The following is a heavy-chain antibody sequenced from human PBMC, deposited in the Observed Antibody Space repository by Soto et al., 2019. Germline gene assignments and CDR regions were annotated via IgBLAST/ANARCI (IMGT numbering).Heavy chain of an antibody. Sequence: GGFLRLSCAASGFTFSSYAMSWVRQAPGKGLEWVSAISGSGGSTYYADSVKGRFTISRDNSKNTLYLQMNSLRAEDTAVYYCAKSGGSFWYFDLWGRGTLVTVSS. J-gene: IGHJ2*01. CDR2: ISGSGGST. D-gene: IGHD2-15*01. CDR3: AKSGGSFWYFDL. V-gene: IGHV3-23*01. CDR1: GFTFSSYA.